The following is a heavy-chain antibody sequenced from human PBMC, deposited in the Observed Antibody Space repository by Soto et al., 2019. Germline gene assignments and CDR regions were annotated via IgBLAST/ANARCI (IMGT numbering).Heavy chain of an antibody. D-gene: IGHD3-3*01. V-gene: IGHV3-30-3*01. Sequence: GGSLRLSCAASGFTFSSYAMHWVRQAPGKGLEWVAVISYDGSNKYYADSVKGRFTISRDNSKNTLYLQMNSLRAEDTAVYYCVRGRRSGVGFQHWGQGTLVTVSS. CDR3: VRGRRSGVGFQH. J-gene: IGHJ1*01. CDR1: GFTFSSYA. CDR2: ISYDGSNK.